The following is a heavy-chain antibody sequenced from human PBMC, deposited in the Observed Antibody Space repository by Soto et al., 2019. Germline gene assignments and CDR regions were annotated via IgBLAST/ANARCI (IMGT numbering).Heavy chain of an antibody. CDR3: AREIVLWFGMWGSGGFDI. J-gene: IGHJ3*02. CDR1: GYTFTSYA. D-gene: IGHD3-10*01. CDR2: INAGNGNT. Sequence: QVQLVQSGAEEKKPGASVKVSCKASGYTFTSYAMHWVRQAPGQRLEWMGWINAGNGNTKYSQNFQGRVTITRDTSASTAYMELISLRSEVTAVYYCAREIVLWFGMWGSGGFDIWGQGKMVTVSS. V-gene: IGHV1-3*05.